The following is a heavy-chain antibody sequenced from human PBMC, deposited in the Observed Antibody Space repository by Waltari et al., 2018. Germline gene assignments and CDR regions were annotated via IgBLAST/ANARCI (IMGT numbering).Heavy chain of an antibody. V-gene: IGHV3-11*04. CDR3: ARVGYYYDSSGYYD. CDR2: ISSSGSTI. J-gene: IGHJ4*02. D-gene: IGHD3-22*01. Sequence: QVPLVEYGGALVKPGGSLSLSCAASGFTFRAYYLRWIPPAPGKGLEGVSYISSSGSTIYYADSVKGRFTISRDNAKNSLYLQMNSLRAEDTAVYYCARVGYYYDSSGYYDWGQGTLVTVSS. CDR1: GFTFRAYY.